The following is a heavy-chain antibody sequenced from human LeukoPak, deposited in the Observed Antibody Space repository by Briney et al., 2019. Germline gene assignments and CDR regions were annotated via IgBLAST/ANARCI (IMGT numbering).Heavy chain of an antibody. CDR1: GFTLSSNY. V-gene: IGHV3-66*01. CDR2: IYSGGNT. CDR3: TRVLWGGIDY. Sequence: GGSLRLSCAVSGFTLSSNYMSWVRQAPGKGLEWGSVIYSGGNTYYADSVKDRFTISRDNSKNTLYLQMNSLRAEDTAVNYCTRVLWGGIDYWGQGTLVTVSS. D-gene: IGHD3-16*01. J-gene: IGHJ4*02.